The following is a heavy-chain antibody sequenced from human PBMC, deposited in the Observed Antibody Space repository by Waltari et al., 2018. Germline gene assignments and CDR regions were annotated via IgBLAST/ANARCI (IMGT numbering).Heavy chain of an antibody. CDR2: ISSSSSYI. D-gene: IGHD6-13*01. V-gene: IGHV3-21*01. CDR3: ARDRQLVRFDY. Sequence: EVQLVESGGGLVKPGGSLRLSCAASGFTFSRYRMNWVRQAPGKGLEWVSSISSSSSYIYYADSVKGRFTISRDNAKNSLYLQMNSLRAEDTAVYYCARDRQLVRFDYWGQGTLVTVSS. CDR1: GFTFSRYR. J-gene: IGHJ4*02.